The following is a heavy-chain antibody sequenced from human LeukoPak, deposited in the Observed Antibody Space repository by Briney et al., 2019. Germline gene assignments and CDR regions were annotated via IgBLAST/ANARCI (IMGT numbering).Heavy chain of an antibody. CDR2: ISGSGGST. J-gene: IGHJ4*02. Sequence: TGGSLRLSCAASGFTFSSYAMSWVRQAPGKGLEWASAISGSGGSTYYADSVKGRFTISRDNSKNTLYLQMNSLRAEDTAVYYCAKVSGFWSGYFDYFDYWGQGTLVTVSS. CDR1: GFTFSSYA. V-gene: IGHV3-23*01. D-gene: IGHD3-3*01. CDR3: AKVSGFWSGYFDYFDY.